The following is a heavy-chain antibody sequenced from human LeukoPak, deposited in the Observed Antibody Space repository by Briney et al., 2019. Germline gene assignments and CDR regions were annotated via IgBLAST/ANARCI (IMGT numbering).Heavy chain of an antibody. CDR2: IVVGSGNT. J-gene: IGHJ4*02. CDR1: GFTFTSSA. V-gene: IGHV1-58*01. D-gene: IGHD3-22*01. Sequence: SVKVSCKASGFTFTSSAVQWVRQARGQRLEWIGWIVVGSGNTNYAQKFQERVTITRGMSTSTAYMELSSLRSEDTAVYYCAAFYYDSSGYYYPFDYWGQGTLVTVPS. CDR3: AAFYYDSSGYYYPFDY.